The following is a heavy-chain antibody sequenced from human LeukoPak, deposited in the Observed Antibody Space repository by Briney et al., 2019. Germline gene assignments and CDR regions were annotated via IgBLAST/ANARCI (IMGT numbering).Heavy chain of an antibody. V-gene: IGHV4-59*01. Sequence: PSETLSLTCTVSGGSISSYYLSWIRQPPGKGLEWIGYIYYSGSTNYNPSLKSRVTISVDTSKNQFSLKLSSVTAADTAVYYCARGGGSSWAGYWGQGTLVTVSS. J-gene: IGHJ4*02. CDR3: ARGGGSSWAGY. CDR1: GGSISSYY. D-gene: IGHD6-13*01. CDR2: IYYSGST.